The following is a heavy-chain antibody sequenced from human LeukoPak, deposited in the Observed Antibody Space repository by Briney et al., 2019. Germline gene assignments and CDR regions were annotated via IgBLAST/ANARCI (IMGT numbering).Heavy chain of an antibody. V-gene: IGHV3-30*03. J-gene: IGHJ4*02. CDR3: AREGGYSYEIDY. CDR2: ISYDGSNK. CDR1: GFTVSSNY. Sequence: PGGSLRLSCAASGFTVSSNYMNWVRQAPGKGLEWVAVISYDGSNKYYADSVKGRFTISRDNSKNTLYLQMNSLRAEDTAVYYCAREGGYSYEIDYWGQGTLVTVSS. D-gene: IGHD5-18*01.